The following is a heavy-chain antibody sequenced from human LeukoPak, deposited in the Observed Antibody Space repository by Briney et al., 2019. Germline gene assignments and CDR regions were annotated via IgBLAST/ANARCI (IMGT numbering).Heavy chain of an antibody. CDR3: TRFQGGYSHNDAFGI. D-gene: IGHD5-18*01. CDR1: GFTFGDYA. J-gene: IGHJ3*02. CDR2: IRSKAYGGTT. V-gene: IGHV3-49*03. Sequence: PGRSLRLSCTASGFTFGDYAMSWFRQAPGKGLEWVGFIRSKAYGGTTEYAASVKGRFTISRDDSKSIAYLQMNSLKTEDTAVYYCTRFQGGYSHNDAFGIWGQGTMVTVSS.